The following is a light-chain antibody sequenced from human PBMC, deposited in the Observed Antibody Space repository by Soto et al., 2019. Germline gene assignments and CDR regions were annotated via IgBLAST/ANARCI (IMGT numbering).Light chain of an antibody. Sequence: QSVLTQSSSASASLGSSVKLTCTLSSGHSSYIIAWHQQQPGKAPRYLMKLEGSGSYNKGSGVPDRFSGSSSGADRYLTISKLQFEDEADYYCETWGSNTQNGVFGGGTKLTVL. CDR1: SGHSSYI. J-gene: IGLJ3*02. CDR2: LEGSGSY. CDR3: ETWGSNTQNGV. V-gene: IGLV4-60*02.